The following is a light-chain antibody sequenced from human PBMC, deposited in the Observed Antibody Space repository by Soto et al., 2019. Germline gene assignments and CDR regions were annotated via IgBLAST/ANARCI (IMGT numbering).Light chain of an antibody. J-gene: IGLJ2*01. V-gene: IGLV2-23*02. Sequence: QSALTQPVSVSGSPGQSITISCTGTSSDVGRYNLVSWYQQHAGKAPKLMIYEVTKRPSGVSNRFSGSKSGNTASLTISGLQAEDDADYYCCSYAGSSAFEFGLGTKLIVL. CDR3: CSYAGSSAFE. CDR1: SSDVGRYNL. CDR2: EVT.